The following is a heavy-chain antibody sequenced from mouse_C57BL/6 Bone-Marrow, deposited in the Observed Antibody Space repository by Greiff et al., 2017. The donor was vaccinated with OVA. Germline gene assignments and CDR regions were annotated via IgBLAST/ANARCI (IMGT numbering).Heavy chain of an antibody. CDR2: IWWDDDK. J-gene: IGHJ2*01. Sequence: QVTLKESGPGILQPSQTLSLTCSFSGFSLSTFGMGVGWIRQPSGKGLEWLAHIWWDDDKYYNPALKSRLTSSKDTSKNQVFLKIANVDTADTATYYCARGVHAYSRNYFDYWGQGTTLTVSS. CDR3: ARGVHAYSRNYFDY. CDR1: GFSLSTFGMG. V-gene: IGHV8-8*01. D-gene: IGHD2-10*01.